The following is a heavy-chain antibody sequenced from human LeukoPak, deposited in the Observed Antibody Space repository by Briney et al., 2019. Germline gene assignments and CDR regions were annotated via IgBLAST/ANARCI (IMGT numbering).Heavy chain of an antibody. CDR2: IYTSEST. J-gene: IGHJ6*03. CDR1: GGSISSYY. CDR3: ARDRRANSSGWYSRDYYYYYMDV. V-gene: IGHV4-4*07. Sequence: PSETLSLTCTVSGGSISSYYWSWIRQPAGKGLEWIGRIYTSESTNYNPSLKSRVTISVDKSKNQFSLKLSSVTAADTAVYYCARDRRANSSGWYSRDYYYYYMDVWGKGTTVTVSS. D-gene: IGHD6-19*01.